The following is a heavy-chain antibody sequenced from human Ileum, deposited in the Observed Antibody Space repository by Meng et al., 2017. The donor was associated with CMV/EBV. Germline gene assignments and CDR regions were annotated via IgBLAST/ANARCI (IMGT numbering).Heavy chain of an antibody. V-gene: IGHV4-4*07. J-gene: IGHJ4*02. Sequence: QVHLQESGPGLVKPSATLSLTGGVSGGSMSGYYWGWIRQPAGKGLEWIGRIYVSVSTDYNPSLKSRATMSVDTSKKQFSLRLASVTAADTAVYFCAREVDVDGAVPQKGGYYYDYWGQGILVTVSS. D-gene: IGHD3-3*01. CDR2: IYVSVST. CDR1: GGSMSGYY. CDR3: AREVDVDGAVPQKGGYYYDY.